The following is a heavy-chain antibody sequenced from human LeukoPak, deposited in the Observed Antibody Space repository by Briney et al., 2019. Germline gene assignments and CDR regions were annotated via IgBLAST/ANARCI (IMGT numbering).Heavy chain of an antibody. CDR1: GGSFSGYY. CDR2: INHSGST. CDR3: AGIPLHYCSSTSCYLDY. V-gene: IGHV4-34*01. J-gene: IGHJ4*02. D-gene: IGHD2-2*01. Sequence: ETLSLTCAVYGGSFSGYYWSWIRQPPGKGLEWIGEINHSGSTNYNPSLKSRVTISVDTSKNQFSLKLSSVTAADTAVYYCAGIPLHYCSSTSCYLDYWGQGTLVTVSS.